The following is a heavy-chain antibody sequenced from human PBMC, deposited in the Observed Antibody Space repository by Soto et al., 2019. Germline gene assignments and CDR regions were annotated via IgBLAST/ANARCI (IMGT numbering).Heavy chain of an antibody. CDR1: GGSISSSSYY. V-gene: IGHV4-39*01. Sequence: SETLSLTCTVPGGSISSSSYYWGWIRQPPGKGLEWIGSIYYSGSTYYNPSLKSRVTISVDTSKNQFSLKLSSVTAADTAVYYCASSYYDDSSGYYLGRRFDYWGQGTLVTVSS. D-gene: IGHD3-22*01. CDR3: ASSYYDDSSGYYLGRRFDY. J-gene: IGHJ4*02. CDR2: IYYSGST.